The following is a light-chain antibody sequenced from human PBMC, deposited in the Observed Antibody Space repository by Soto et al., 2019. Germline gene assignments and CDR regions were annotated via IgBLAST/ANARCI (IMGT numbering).Light chain of an antibody. CDR1: QSVLYSSSSKDC. V-gene: IGKV4-1*01. J-gene: IGKJ2*01. CDR3: LQHCRSPYT. CDR2: WAS. Sequence: DIVMTQSPDSLPVSLGERATINCKSSQSVLYSSSSKDCLVWYQQKPGQPPKVLIYWASTRESGVPDRFSGSVSGTDFTLTISNLQAEDVAVYYCLQHCRSPYTFGQGTRLEI.